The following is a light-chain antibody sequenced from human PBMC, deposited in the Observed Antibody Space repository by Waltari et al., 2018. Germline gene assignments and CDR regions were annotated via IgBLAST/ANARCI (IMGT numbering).Light chain of an antibody. J-gene: IGLJ3*02. CDR1: SSNIGSNF. CDR3: AAWDDSLTVR. CDR2: RNN. V-gene: IGLV1-47*01. Sequence: QSVLTQPPSASGTPGQRVTISCSGSSSNIGSNFVCWYQHLPGTAPKLLIYRNNPRPSGVPDRVSGSKSGTSASLAISGLRSEDEADYYCAAWDDSLTVRFGGGTKLTVL.